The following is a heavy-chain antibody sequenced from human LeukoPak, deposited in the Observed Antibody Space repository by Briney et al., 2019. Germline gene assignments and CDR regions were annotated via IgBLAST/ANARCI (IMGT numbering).Heavy chain of an antibody. Sequence: GGSLRLSCAASGFTFNTYAMTWVRQAPGMGLQWVASISAFTGTTWYADSVKGRFTVSRDNSKNTLYLQMNSLRAEDTAVYYCARGYGYNPFDYWGQGTLVTVSS. CDR2: ISAFTGTT. J-gene: IGHJ4*02. CDR1: GFTFNTYA. D-gene: IGHD5-24*01. V-gene: IGHV3-23*01. CDR3: ARGYGYNPFDY.